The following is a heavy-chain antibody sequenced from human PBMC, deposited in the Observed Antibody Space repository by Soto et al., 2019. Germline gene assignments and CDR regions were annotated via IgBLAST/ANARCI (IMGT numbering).Heavy chain of an antibody. V-gene: IGHV1-18*01. CDR3: ARHGGIGYADSFDI. J-gene: IGHJ3*02. CDR2: IGVYNGHT. D-gene: IGHD3-3*01. CDR1: GYTFVDYG. Sequence: QVHLVQSGAEVKKPGASVTVSCKASGYTFVDYGLNWVRQAPGQGLGWMGWIGVYNGHTKYAQNLQGRVTMTADTSTSTAYMELRSMRYDDTAVYYCARHGGIGYADSFDIWGLGTMVTVSS.